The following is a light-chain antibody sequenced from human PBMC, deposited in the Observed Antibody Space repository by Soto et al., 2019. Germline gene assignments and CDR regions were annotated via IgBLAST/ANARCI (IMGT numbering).Light chain of an antibody. V-gene: IGKV3-20*01. J-gene: IGKJ1*01. Sequence: ILLTQSPCTRSLSPGEGATLYCRASQSINSFLAWYQQRRGQAPRLLIHGASNRATGIPDRFSGSGSGTDFTHSFSSLEPEDFAVYSCQQYGGSPRTCGQGTKVEIK. CDR1: QSINSF. CDR2: GAS. CDR3: QQYGGSPRT.